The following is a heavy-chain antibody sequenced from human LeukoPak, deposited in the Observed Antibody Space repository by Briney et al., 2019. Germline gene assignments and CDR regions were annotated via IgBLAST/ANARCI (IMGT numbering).Heavy chain of an antibody. Sequence: GGSLRLSCAASGFTFSSYAMHWVRQAPGKGLEWVAVISYDGSNKYYADSVKGRFTISRDNSKNTLYLQMNSLRAEGTAVYYCAGEDGMDVWGQGTTVTVSS. V-gene: IGHV3-30-3*01. CDR2: ISYDGSNK. CDR3: AGEDGMDV. CDR1: GFTFSSYA. J-gene: IGHJ6*02.